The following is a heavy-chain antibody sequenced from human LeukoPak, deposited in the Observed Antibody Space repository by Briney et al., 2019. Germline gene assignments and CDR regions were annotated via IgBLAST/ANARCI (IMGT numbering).Heavy chain of an antibody. CDR2: INHSGST. CDR3: ARGPRRSRHPTMARSANGWCDY. CDR1: GGSFSGYY. J-gene: IGHJ4*02. V-gene: IGHV4-34*01. Sequence: SETLSLTCAVYGGSFSGYYWSWIRQPPGKGLEWIGEINHSGSTNYNPSLKSRVTISVDTSKNQFSLKLSSVTAADTAVYYCARGPRRSRHPTMARSANGWCDYWGQRTLVTVSS. D-gene: IGHD5-12*01.